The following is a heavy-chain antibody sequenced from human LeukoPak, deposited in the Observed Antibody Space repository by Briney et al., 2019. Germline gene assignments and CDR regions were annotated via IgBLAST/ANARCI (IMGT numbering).Heavy chain of an antibody. Sequence: GGSLRLSCAASGFTFSSYWMSWVRQAPGKGLEWVANIKQGGSEKYYVDSVKGRFTISRDNSKNTLYLQMNSLRAEDTAVYYCARPIFPHDYADAFDIWGQGTMVTVSS. J-gene: IGHJ3*02. CDR3: ARPIFPHDYADAFDI. D-gene: IGHD4-17*01. CDR2: IKQGGSEK. CDR1: GFTFSSYW. V-gene: IGHV3-7*01.